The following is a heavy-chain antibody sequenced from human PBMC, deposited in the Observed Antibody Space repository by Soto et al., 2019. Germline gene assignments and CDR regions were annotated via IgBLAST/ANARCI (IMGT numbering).Heavy chain of an antibody. CDR1: GYTFTSYD. CDR3: ASRSIAARRAFDI. J-gene: IGHJ3*02. Sequence: ASVKVSCKASGYTFTSYDINWARQATGQGLEWMGWMNPNSGNTGYAQKFQGRVTMTRNTSISTAYMELSSLRSEDTAVYYCASRSIAARRAFDIWGQGTMVTVSS. D-gene: IGHD6-6*01. CDR2: MNPNSGNT. V-gene: IGHV1-8*01.